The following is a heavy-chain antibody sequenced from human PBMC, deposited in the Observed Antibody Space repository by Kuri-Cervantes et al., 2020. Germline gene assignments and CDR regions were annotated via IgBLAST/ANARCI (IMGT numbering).Heavy chain of an antibody. Sequence: SETLSLTCAVSGGSISSSNWWSWVRQPPGKGLEWIGEIYHSGSTNYNPSLKSRVTISVDKSKNQFSLKLSSVTAADTAVYYCAREAPAPRYCSSTSCYAGVDWGQGTLVTVSS. D-gene: IGHD2-2*01. CDR3: AREAPAPRYCSSTSCYAGVD. CDR1: GGSISSSNW. J-gene: IGHJ4*02. CDR2: IYHSGST. V-gene: IGHV4-4*02.